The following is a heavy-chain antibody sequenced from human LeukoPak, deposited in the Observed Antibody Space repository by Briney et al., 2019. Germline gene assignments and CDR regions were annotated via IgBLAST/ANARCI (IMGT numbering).Heavy chain of an antibody. Sequence: PGGSLRLTCAASGFTLSSYTMNWVRQAPRKGLEWVSYTSRGSSTIYYADPVKGRFTISRDNAKNSLYLQMNSLRDEDTAVYYCARECGGDCYNWFDPWGQGTLVTVSS. D-gene: IGHD2-21*02. CDR2: TSRGSSTI. V-gene: IGHV3-48*02. J-gene: IGHJ5*02. CDR3: ARECGGDCYNWFDP. CDR1: GFTLSSYT.